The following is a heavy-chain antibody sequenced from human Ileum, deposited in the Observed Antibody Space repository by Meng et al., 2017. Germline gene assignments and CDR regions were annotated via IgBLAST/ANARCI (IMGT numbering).Heavy chain of an antibody. CDR3: AREPGPYSTGWFQYYFDS. D-gene: IGHD6-19*01. J-gene: IGHJ4*02. Sequence: LRLSCTVSGGSISSNYYYWNWIRQPAGKGLEWIGRVYDTGSTNYNPSLKSRVTISVDTSKNQFSLNLISVTAADTAVYYCAREPGPYSTGWFQYYFDSWGQGMLVTVSS. V-gene: IGHV4-61*02. CDR1: GGSISSNYYY. CDR2: VYDTGST.